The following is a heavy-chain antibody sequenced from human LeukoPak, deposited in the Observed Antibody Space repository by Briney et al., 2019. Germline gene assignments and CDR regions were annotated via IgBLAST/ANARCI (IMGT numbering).Heavy chain of an antibody. Sequence: GGSLRLSCAVSGFRFSSYAMTWVRQAPGKGLEWVSYISGSGDTTFYADSAQGRFTVSRDDSKNILYLQMNSLRVDDTAVYYCAKGIKVQVTALYDYWGLGTLVTVSS. D-gene: IGHD5-18*01. J-gene: IGHJ4*02. CDR1: GFRFSSYA. V-gene: IGHV3-23*01. CDR3: AKGIKVQVTALYDY. CDR2: ISGSGDTT.